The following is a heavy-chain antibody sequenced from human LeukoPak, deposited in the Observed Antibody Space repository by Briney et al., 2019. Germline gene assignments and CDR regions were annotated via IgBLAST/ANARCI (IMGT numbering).Heavy chain of an antibody. V-gene: IGHV1-2*06. Sequence: ASVKVSCKASGYTFIDYYVHWVRQAPGQGLEWMGRINPNSGGRNSAQKFQGRVTMTRDTSISTAYMVLRSLRSDDTAIYYCARVRSIPYSSSWYEDYHSGMDVWGQGTTVTVSS. CDR3: ARVRSIPYSSSWYEDYHSGMDV. J-gene: IGHJ6*02. CDR1: GYTFIDYY. CDR2: INPNSGGR. D-gene: IGHD6-13*01.